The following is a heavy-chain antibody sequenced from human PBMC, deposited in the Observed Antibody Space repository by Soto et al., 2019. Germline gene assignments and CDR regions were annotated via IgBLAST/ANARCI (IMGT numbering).Heavy chain of an antibody. Sequence: QITLKESGPTLVKPTQTLTLTCTISGFSLSTSGVGVGWIRQPPGKALEWLALIYWDDDKRYSPSLKSRLTITKDTSKNQVVLTMTNMDPVDTATYYCAHSAGQDIVVVPVAALERGYNWFDPWGQGTLVTVSS. D-gene: IGHD2-2*01. J-gene: IGHJ5*02. V-gene: IGHV2-5*02. CDR2: IYWDDDK. CDR3: AHSAGQDIVVVPVAALERGYNWFDP. CDR1: GFSLSTSGVG.